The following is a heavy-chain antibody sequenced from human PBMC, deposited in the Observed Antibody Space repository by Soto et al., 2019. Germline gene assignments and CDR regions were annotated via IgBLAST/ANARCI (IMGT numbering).Heavy chain of an antibody. D-gene: IGHD2-15*01. CDR3: ARDKWAYGGTAFDI. Sequence: GGSLRLSCAASGFTFSSYSMNWVRQAPGKGLEWVSSTSSSSSYIYYADSVKGRFTISRDNAKNSLYLQMNSLRAEDTAVYYCARDKWAYGGTAFDIWGQGTMVTVSS. J-gene: IGHJ3*02. CDR1: GFTFSSYS. V-gene: IGHV3-21*01. CDR2: TSSSSSYI.